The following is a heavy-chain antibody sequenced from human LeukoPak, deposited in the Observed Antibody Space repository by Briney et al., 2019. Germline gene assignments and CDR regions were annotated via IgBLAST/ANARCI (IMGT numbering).Heavy chain of an antibody. J-gene: IGHJ6*02. CDR2: ISYDGSNK. V-gene: IGHV3-30*18. D-gene: IGHD1-14*01. CDR3: AKDITPWGWPGDGMDV. Sequence: GGSLRLSCAASGFTFSSYGMHWVRQAPGKGLEWVAVISYDGSNKYYADSVKGRFTISRDNAKNSLYLQMNSLRAEDTALYYCAKDITPWGWPGDGMDVWGQGTTVTVSS. CDR1: GFTFSSYG.